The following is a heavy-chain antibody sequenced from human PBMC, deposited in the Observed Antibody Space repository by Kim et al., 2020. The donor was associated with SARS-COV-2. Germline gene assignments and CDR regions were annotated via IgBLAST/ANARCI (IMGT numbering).Heavy chain of an antibody. Sequence: SETLSLTCTVSGGSISSGGYYWSWIRQHPGKGLEWIGYSYDSGSTYYNPALKSRVTISVDTSKNQFSLKLSSVTAADTAVYYCARDTLDYGDYVGFVYYHGMDVWRQGTTFTVSS. D-gene: IGHD4-17*01. CDR3: ARDTLDYGDYVGFVYYHGMDV. CDR2: SYDSGST. CDR1: GGSISSGGYY. J-gene: IGHJ6*02. V-gene: IGHV4-31*03.